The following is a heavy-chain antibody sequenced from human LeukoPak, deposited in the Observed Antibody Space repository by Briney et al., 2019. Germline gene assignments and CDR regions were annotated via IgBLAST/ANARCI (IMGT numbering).Heavy chain of an antibody. V-gene: IGHV3-30-3*01. Sequence: PGGSLRLSCAASGFTFSSYAMHWVRQAPGKGLEWVAVISYDGSNKYYADSVKGRFTISRDNSKNTLYLQMNSLRAEDTAVYYCARDRFYYSLYYFDYWGQGTLVTVSS. J-gene: IGHJ4*02. D-gene: IGHD3-10*01. CDR3: ARDRFYYSLYYFDY. CDR2: ISYDGSNK. CDR1: GFTFSSYA.